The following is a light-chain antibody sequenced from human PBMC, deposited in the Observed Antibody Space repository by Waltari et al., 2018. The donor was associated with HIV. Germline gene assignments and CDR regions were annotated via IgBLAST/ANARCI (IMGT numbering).Light chain of an antibody. V-gene: IGKV1-9*01. CDR2: SSS. CDR3: QQYDTYPLT. Sequence: IQLTQSPSFLSASIGTRVTITCRAAQGIGSSLAWYQAKPGRAPKLLVDSSSILQAGVPLRFGGSGSGTEFTLTVSSLQPEDFAAYYCQQYDTYPLTFGGGTKVEIK. J-gene: IGKJ4*01. CDR1: QGIGSS.